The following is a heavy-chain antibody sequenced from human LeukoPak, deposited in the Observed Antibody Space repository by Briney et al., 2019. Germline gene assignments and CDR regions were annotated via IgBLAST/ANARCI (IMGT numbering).Heavy chain of an antibody. CDR3: ARDLITIFGVVDY. J-gene: IGHJ4*02. CDR2: IYSGGST. CDR1: GFTFDDYG. V-gene: IGHV3-66*02. Sequence: GGSLRLSCAASGFTFDDYGMSWVRQAPGKGLEWVSVIYSGGSTYYADSVKGRFTISRDNSKNTLYLQMNSLRAEDTAVYYCARDLITIFGVVDYWGQGTLVTVSS. D-gene: IGHD3-3*01.